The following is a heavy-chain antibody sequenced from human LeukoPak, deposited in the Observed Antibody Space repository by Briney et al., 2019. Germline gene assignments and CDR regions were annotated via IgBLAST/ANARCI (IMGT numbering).Heavy chain of an antibody. D-gene: IGHD3-3*01. J-gene: IGHJ4*02. V-gene: IGHV1-2*02. CDR1: GYTFTGYY. CDR2: INPNSGGT. CDR3: ARVGETYDFWSVYHFDY. Sequence: GASVKVSRKASGYTFTGYYMHWVRQAPGQGLEWMGWINPNSGGTNYAQKFQGRVTMTRDTSISTAYMELSRLRSDDTAVYYCARVGETYDFWSVYHFDYWGQGTLVTVSS.